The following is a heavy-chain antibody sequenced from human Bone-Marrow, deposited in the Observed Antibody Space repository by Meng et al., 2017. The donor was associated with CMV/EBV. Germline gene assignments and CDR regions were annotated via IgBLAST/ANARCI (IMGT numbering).Heavy chain of an antibody. CDR2: ISWNSGYI. CDR3: ARSSIAARVLP. D-gene: IGHD6-6*01. Sequence: SLKISCAASGFTFDDYAMHWVRQAPGKGLEWVSGISWNSGYIAYADSVKGRFTISRDNAKNSLYLQMNSLRAEDTAVYYCARSSIAARVLPWGQGTLVTVSS. CDR1: GFTFDDYA. J-gene: IGHJ5*02. V-gene: IGHV3-9*01.